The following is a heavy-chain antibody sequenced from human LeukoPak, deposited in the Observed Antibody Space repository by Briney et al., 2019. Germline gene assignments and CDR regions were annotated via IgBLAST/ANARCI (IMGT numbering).Heavy chain of an antibody. J-gene: IGHJ6*03. D-gene: IGHD1-14*01. V-gene: IGHV1-46*01. Sequence: ASVKVSCKASGYTFTSYYMHWVRQAHGQGLEWMGKINPSGGSTSYAQKFQGRVTMTRDTSTSTVYMELSSLRSEDTAVYYCARSSGRSPNRDYMDVWGKGTTVTISS. CDR3: ARSSGRSPNRDYMDV. CDR2: INPSGGST. CDR1: GYTFTSYY.